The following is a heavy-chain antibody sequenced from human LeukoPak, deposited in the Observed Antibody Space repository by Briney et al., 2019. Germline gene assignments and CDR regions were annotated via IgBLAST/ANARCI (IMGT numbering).Heavy chain of an antibody. J-gene: IGHJ5*02. Sequence: SETLSLTCAVYGGSFSGCYWSWIRQPPGKGLEWIGEINHSGSTNYNPPLKSRVTISVDTSKNQFSLKLSSVTAADTAVYYCARIYYDYVWGSYRPTRKWFDPWGQGALVTVSS. D-gene: IGHD3-16*02. V-gene: IGHV4-34*01. CDR2: INHSGST. CDR3: ARIYYDYVWGSYRPTRKWFDP. CDR1: GGSFSGCY.